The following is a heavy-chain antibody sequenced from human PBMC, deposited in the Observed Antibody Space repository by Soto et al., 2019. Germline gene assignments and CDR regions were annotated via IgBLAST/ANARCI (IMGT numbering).Heavy chain of an antibody. V-gene: IGHV3-74*01. D-gene: IGHD2-15*01. J-gene: IGHJ4*02. CDR2: INSDGSST. Sequence: EVQLVESGGGLVQPGESLRLSCAASGFTFSSYWMHWVRQAPGKGLVWVSRINSDGSSTSYAGSVKGRFTISRDNAKNKLYLQMNSLRAEATAVYYCVRTSLVVAAATREDYWGQGTLVTVSS. CDR1: GFTFSSYW. CDR3: VRTSLVVAAATREDY.